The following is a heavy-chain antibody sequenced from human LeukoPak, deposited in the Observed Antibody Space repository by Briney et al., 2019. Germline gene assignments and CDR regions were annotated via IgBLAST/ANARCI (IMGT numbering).Heavy chain of an antibody. CDR3: ARDLILDSGNYPVLFDY. D-gene: IGHD1-26*01. V-gene: IGHV3-48*01. CDR2: ISSSRNSI. CDR1: GFTFSRYS. J-gene: IGHJ4*02. Sequence: HPGGSLRLSCVASGFTFSRYSMNWVRQAPGKGLEWISYISSSRNSIYYADSVKGRFTISRDNAKNSLYLQMNSLRAEDTAVYYCARDLILDSGNYPVLFDYWGQGTLVTVSS.